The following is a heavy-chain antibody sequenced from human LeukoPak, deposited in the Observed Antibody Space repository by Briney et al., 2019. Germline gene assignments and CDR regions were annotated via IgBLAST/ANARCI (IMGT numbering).Heavy chain of an antibody. V-gene: IGHV1-2*02. CDR3: ARGPYGSGSYYSPPPSYFDY. D-gene: IGHD3-10*01. CDR2: INPNSGGT. Sequence: ASVKVSCKASGYTFTGYYMHWVRQAPGQGLEWMGWINPNSGGTNYAQKFQGMVTMTRDTSISTAYMELSRLRSDDTAVYYCARGPYGSGSYYSPPPSYFDYWGQGTLVTVSS. CDR1: GYTFTGYY. J-gene: IGHJ4*02.